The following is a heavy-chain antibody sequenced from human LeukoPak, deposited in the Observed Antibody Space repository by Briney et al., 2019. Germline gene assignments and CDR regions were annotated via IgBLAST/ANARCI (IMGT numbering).Heavy chain of an antibody. CDR3: ARDSPRGSNYGDFDY. CDR1: GYSISNGYY. V-gene: IGHV4-38-2*02. J-gene: IGHJ4*02. D-gene: IGHD3-10*01. CDR2: IYHSGSI. Sequence: SETLSLTCTVSGYSISNGYYWGWIRQPPGKGLEWIGSIYHSGSIYYNPSLKSRVTISVDTSKNQLSLKLSSVTAADTAVYYCARDSPRGSNYGDFDYWGQGTLVTVSS.